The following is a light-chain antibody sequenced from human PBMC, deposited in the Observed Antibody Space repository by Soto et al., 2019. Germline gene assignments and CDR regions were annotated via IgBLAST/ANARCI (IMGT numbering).Light chain of an antibody. CDR2: GAS. Sequence: EIVLTQSPGTLSLSPGERATLSCRASQSVSSSYLAWYQQKPGQAPRLLIYGASSRATGIPDRFSGSGSGTDFTLTISRLEPEDLAVDYCHQYDSSPLTFGGGTKVEIK. CDR3: HQYDSSPLT. V-gene: IGKV3-20*01. CDR1: QSVSSSY. J-gene: IGKJ4*01.